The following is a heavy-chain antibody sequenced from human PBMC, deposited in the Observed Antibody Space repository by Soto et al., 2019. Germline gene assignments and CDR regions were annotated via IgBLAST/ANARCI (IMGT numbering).Heavy chain of an antibody. CDR1: GFTFSSYA. Sequence: GGSLRLSCAASGFTFSSYAMSWVRQAPGKGLEWVSAISGSGGSTYYADSVKGRFTISRDNSKNTLYLQMNSLRAEDTAVYYCAQQLGYCSGGSCGSWGQGTLVTSPQ. V-gene: IGHV3-23*01. D-gene: IGHD2-15*01. J-gene: IGHJ4*02. CDR3: AQQLGYCSGGSCGS. CDR2: ISGSGGST.